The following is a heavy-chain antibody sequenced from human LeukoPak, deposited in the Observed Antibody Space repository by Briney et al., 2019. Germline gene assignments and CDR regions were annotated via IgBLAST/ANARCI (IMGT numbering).Heavy chain of an antibody. J-gene: IGHJ4*02. CDR1: GLTLTSYE. D-gene: IGHD3-16*01. CDR3: ARGAVGADY. CDR2: ISSTGTTI. Sequence: GGSLRLSCAASGLTLTSYEMNWVRQAPGKGLEWVSYISSTGTTIYYADSVKGRFTISRDSAKNSVYLQMNSLRAEDTAVYYCARGAVGADYWGQGTLVTVSS. V-gene: IGHV3-48*03.